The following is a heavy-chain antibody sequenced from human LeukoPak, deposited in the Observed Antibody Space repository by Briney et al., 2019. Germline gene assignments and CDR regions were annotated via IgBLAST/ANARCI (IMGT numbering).Heavy chain of an antibody. CDR2: IYHSEST. J-gene: IGHJ4*02. CDR3: ARDSINYYGSGSLDY. Sequence: SETLSLTCTVSGYSISSGYYWGWIRQPPGKGLEWIGSIYHSESTYYNPSLKRRVTISVDTSKNQFSLKLSSVTAADTAVYYCARDSINYYGSGSLDYWGQGTLVTVSS. D-gene: IGHD3-10*01. CDR1: GYSISSGYY. V-gene: IGHV4-38-2*02.